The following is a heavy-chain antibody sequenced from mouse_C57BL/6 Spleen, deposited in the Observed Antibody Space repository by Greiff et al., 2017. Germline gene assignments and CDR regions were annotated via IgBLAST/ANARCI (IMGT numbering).Heavy chain of an antibody. Sequence: EVKLVESGPELVKPGASVKMSCKASGYTFTDYNMHWVKQSHGKSLEWIGYINPNNGGTSYNQKFKGKATLTVNKSSSTAYMELRSLTSEDSAVYYCAKGYGAMDYWGQGTSVTVSS. CDR2: INPNNGGT. V-gene: IGHV1-22*01. J-gene: IGHJ4*01. CDR3: AKGYGAMDY. D-gene: IGHD3-1*01. CDR1: GYTFTDYN.